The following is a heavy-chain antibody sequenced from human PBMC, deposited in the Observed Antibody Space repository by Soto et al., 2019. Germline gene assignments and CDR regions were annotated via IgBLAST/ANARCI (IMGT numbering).Heavy chain of an antibody. D-gene: IGHD5-18*01. CDR2: IIPIFGTA. Sequence: QVQLVQSGAEVKKPGSSVKVSCKASGGTFSSYAISWVRQAPGQGLEWMGGIIPIFGTANYAQKFQGRVTITADESTSTAYMELSSLRSEDSAVSYCPRDGYSYGYHYYYFYGMDVWGQGTTVTVSS. CDR1: GGTFSSYA. V-gene: IGHV1-69*01. CDR3: PRDGYSYGYHYYYFYGMDV. J-gene: IGHJ6*02.